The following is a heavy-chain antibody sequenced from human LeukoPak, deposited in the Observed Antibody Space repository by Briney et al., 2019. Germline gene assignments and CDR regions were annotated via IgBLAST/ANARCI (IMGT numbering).Heavy chain of an antibody. CDR1: GFTFSSYW. J-gene: IGHJ4*02. V-gene: IGHV3-7*01. CDR3: AKGGRGNGEVY. D-gene: IGHD2-8*01. Sequence: GGSLRLSCAVSGFTFSSYWMNWVRQAPGKGLEWVANIKQDGSEKNYVDSVKGRFTISRDDAKSSLFLQMNDLRAEDTAVYYCAKGGRGNGEVYWGQGTLVTVSS. CDR2: IKQDGSEK.